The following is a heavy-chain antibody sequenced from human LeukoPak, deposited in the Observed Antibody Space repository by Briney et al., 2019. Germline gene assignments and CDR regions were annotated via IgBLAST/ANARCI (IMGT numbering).Heavy chain of an antibody. CDR3: GKGPGYSVYDNLPHH. D-gene: IGHD5/OR15-5a*01. CDR2: ISDDGIKI. J-gene: IGHJ5*02. V-gene: IGHV3-30*04. CDR1: GFTFTNFA. Sequence: PGRSLRLSCAASGFTFTNFAMHWVRQAPGKGLEWVAVISDDGIKIYYGDSVKGRFTISRDNSKNTLNLQMDSLRADDTAVYYCGKGPGYSVYDNLPHHWGQGTLVTVSS.